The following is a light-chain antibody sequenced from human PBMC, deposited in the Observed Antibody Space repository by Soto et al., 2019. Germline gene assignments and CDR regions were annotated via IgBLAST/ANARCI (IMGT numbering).Light chain of an antibody. CDR3: QQYGSLWT. CDR1: QSVTSNY. V-gene: IGKV3-20*01. Sequence: EFVLTQSPGTLSLSPGERATLSCRASQSVTSNYLAWYQQKTGQAPRLLIYGASSRVIGIPDRFSGSGSGTDFTLTISSLEPEDFAMYYCQQYGSLWTFGQGTKVEF. CDR2: GAS. J-gene: IGKJ1*01.